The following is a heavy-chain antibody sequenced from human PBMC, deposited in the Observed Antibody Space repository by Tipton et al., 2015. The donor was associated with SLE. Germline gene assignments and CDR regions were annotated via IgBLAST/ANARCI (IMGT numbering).Heavy chain of an antibody. CDR2: ISSSGSTI. Sequence: SLRLSCAASGFTFSSYEMNWVRQAPGKGLEWVSYISSSGSTIFYADSVKGRFTISRDNAKSSLYLQMNSLRAEDTAVYYCARGSYYDFWSGYNYYYYYMDVWGRGTTVTVSS. J-gene: IGHJ6*03. D-gene: IGHD3-3*01. CDR1: GFTFSSYE. CDR3: ARGSYYDFWSGYNYYYYYMDV. V-gene: IGHV3-48*03.